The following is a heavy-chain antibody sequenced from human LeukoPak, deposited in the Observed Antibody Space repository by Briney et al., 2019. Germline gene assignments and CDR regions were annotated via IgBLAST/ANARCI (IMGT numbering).Heavy chain of an antibody. CDR3: AREARRDGYTDAFDI. Sequence: ASVKVSCRASGYTFTGYYMHWVRQAPGQGLEWMGRINPNSGGTNYAQKFQGRVTMTRDTSISTAYMELSRLRSDDTAVYYCAREARRDGYTDAFDIWGQGTMVTVSS. CDR1: GYTFTGYY. J-gene: IGHJ3*02. CDR2: INPNSGGT. V-gene: IGHV1-2*06. D-gene: IGHD5-24*01.